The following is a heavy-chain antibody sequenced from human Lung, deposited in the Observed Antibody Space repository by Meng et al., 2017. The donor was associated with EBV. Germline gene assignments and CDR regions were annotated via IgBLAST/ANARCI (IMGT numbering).Heavy chain of an antibody. D-gene: IGHD3-16*02. J-gene: IGHJ4*02. CDR1: GFTLSGYG. Sequence: VQLVESGGGVVQPGGSLSFSWQASGFTLSGYGMHWVRQAPGKGLEWVAFIWYDGSNKYYADSVKGRFTISRDNSKNTSYLQMNSLRAEDTAVYYCATPYIWGSYRDYWGQGTLVTVSS. V-gene: IGHV3-30*02. CDR3: ATPYIWGSYRDY. CDR2: IWYDGSNK.